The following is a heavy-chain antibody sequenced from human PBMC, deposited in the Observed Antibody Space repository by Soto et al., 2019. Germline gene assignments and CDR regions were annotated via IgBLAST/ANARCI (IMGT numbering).Heavy chain of an antibody. CDR1: GFTFSSYA. CDR2: ISGSGGST. Sequence: GGSLRLSCAASGFTFSSYAMSWVRQAPGKGLEWVSAISGSGGSTYYADSVKGRFTISRDNSKNTLYLQMNSLSAEDTAVYYCAKASKFLSMTTVTQGYWGQGTLVTVSS. CDR3: AKASKFLSMTTVTQGY. V-gene: IGHV3-23*01. J-gene: IGHJ4*02. D-gene: IGHD4-17*01.